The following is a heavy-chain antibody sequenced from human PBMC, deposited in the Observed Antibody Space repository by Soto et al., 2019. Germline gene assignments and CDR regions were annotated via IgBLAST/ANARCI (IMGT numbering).Heavy chain of an antibody. J-gene: IGHJ2*01. CDR3: ARGHLEHDYGDYYGSWYFDL. Sequence: QVQLVESGGGVVQPGRSLRLSCAASGFTFSSYAMHWVRQAPGKGLEWVAVISYDGSNKYYADSVKGRFTISRDNSKNTLYLQMNSLRAEDTAVYYCARGHLEHDYGDYYGSWYFDLWGRGTLVTVSS. V-gene: IGHV3-30-3*01. D-gene: IGHD4-17*01. CDR2: ISYDGSNK. CDR1: GFTFSSYA.